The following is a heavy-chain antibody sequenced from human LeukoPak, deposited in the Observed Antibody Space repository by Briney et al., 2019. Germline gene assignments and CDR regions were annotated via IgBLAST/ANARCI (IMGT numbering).Heavy chain of an antibody. J-gene: IGHJ4*02. Sequence: GGSLRLSCAASGFTFSSYAMSWVRQAPGKGLEWVSAISGSGGSTYYADSVKGRFTISRDNSKNTLYLQMNSLRAEDAAVYYCAKGGLGYCSGGSCYQVYWGQGTLVTVSS. CDR1: GFTFSSYA. CDR2: ISGSGGST. CDR3: AKGGLGYCSGGSCYQVY. D-gene: IGHD2-15*01. V-gene: IGHV3-23*01.